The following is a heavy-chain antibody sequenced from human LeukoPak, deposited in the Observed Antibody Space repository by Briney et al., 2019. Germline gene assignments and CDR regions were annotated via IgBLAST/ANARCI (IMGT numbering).Heavy chain of an antibody. CDR3: ARTYYYDSSGYNGVDY. CDR1: GGSSSGYY. J-gene: IGHJ4*02. D-gene: IGHD3-22*01. CDR2: INHSGST. Sequence: PSETLSLTCAVYGGSSSGYYWSWIRQPPGKGLEWIGEINHSGSTNYNPSLKSRVTISVDTSKNQFSLKLSSVTAADTAVYYCARTYYYDSSGYNGVDYWGQGTLVTVSS. V-gene: IGHV4-34*01.